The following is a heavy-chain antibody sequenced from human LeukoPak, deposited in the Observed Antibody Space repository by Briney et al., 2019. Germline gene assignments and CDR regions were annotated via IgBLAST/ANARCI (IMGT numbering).Heavy chain of an antibody. Sequence: GGSLRLSCAASGFIFSNYWMSWLRQAPGKGLEWVANIRQEGTKKNYVDSVEGRFTISRDNAQNSVYLQMTSLRAEDTAVYYCATDTGHGYFESWGQGTLVTVSS. J-gene: IGHJ4*02. D-gene: IGHD4-17*01. CDR1: GFIFSNYW. V-gene: IGHV3-7*01. CDR2: IRQEGTKK. CDR3: ATDTGHGYFES.